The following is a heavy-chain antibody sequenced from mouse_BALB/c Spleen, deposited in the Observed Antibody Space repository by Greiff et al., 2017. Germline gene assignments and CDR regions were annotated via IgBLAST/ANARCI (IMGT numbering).Heavy chain of an antibody. CDR1: GFTFSSYA. CDR3: AKYSYAMDY. J-gene: IGHJ4*01. CDR2: ISSGGSYT. V-gene: IGHV5-9-4*01. Sequence: EVKLMESGGGLVKPGGSLKLSCAASGFTFSSYAMSWVRQSPEKRLEWVAEISSGGSYTYYPDTVTGRFTISRDNAKNTLYLEMSSLRSEDTAMYYCAKYSYAMDYWGQGTSVTVSS. D-gene: IGHD5-1-1*01.